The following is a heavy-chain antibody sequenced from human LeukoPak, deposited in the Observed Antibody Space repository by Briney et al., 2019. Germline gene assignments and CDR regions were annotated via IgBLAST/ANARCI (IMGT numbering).Heavy chain of an antibody. Sequence: SETLSLTCTVSGGSISSSSYYWGWLRQPPGKGLEWIGSIYYSGSTYYNPSLKSRVTISVDTSKNQFSLKLSSVTAADTAVYYCARDRGYSYGLGVWGQGTTVTVSS. D-gene: IGHD5-18*01. J-gene: IGHJ6*02. CDR2: IYYSGST. CDR3: ARDRGYSYGLGV. V-gene: IGHV4-39*07. CDR1: GGSISSSSYY.